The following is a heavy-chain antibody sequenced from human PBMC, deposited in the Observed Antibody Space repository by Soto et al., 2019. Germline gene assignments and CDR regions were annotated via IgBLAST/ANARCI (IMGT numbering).Heavy chain of an antibody. CDR1: GFTVSNAC. D-gene: IGHD3-3*01. J-gene: IGHJ4*02. V-gene: IGHV3-15*01. Sequence: GSLRVSCAASGFTVSNACMSWVRQAPGKGLEWVGRIKSKTDGGTTDYAAPVKGRFTISRDDSKNTLYLQMNSLKTEDTAVYYCTVHTYYDFWSGYYYFDYWGQGTLVTVSS. CDR3: TVHTYYDFWSGYYYFDY. CDR2: IKSKTDGGTT.